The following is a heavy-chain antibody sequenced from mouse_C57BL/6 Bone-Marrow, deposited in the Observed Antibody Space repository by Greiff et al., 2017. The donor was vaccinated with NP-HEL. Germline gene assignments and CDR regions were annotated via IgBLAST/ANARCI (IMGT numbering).Heavy chain of an antibody. CDR3: ARSIYYDYADDPFYAMDY. Sequence: EVQLVESGGGLVQPGGSLSLSCAASGFTFTDYYMSWVRQPPGKALEWLVFIRNKANGYTTEYSASVKGRFTISRDNSQSIRYLQMNALRAEDSATYYCARSIYYDYADDPFYAMDYWGQGTSVTVSS. CDR2: IRNKANGYTT. CDR1: GFTFTDYY. J-gene: IGHJ4*01. V-gene: IGHV7-3*01. D-gene: IGHD2-4*01.